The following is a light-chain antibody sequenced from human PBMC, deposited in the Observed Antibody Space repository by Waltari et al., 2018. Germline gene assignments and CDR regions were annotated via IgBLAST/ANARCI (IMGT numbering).Light chain of an antibody. CDR2: GAS. CDR3: QQSFSSPMCT. CDR1: QFIGTY. J-gene: IGKJ2*02. Sequence: DIQMTQSPSSLSASIGGRVTTTCRANQFIGTYLNWYQQKPGRAPKLLIYGASSLQSCVPPRFRGSGSGTEFSLIISNLQPEDFATYYCQQSFSSPMCTFGQGTRLEI. V-gene: IGKV1-39*01.